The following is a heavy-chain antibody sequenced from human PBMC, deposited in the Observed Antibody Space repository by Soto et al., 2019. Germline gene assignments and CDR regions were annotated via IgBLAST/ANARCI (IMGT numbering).Heavy chain of an antibody. V-gene: IGHV1-69*01. CDR3: ARALYTTAGTVDYFYGMGV. CDR1: GGTFSDYA. J-gene: IGHJ6*02. CDR2: IIPVFRST. Sequence: QVQLVQSGAEVKKPGSSVKVSCKTSGGTFSDYALSWVRQAPGQGLEWMGGIIPVFRSTTYAQKFQGRVTITADESTSTAYLELSSLKSEGTAIYYCARALYTTAGTVDYFYGMGVWGQGTAVTVSS. D-gene: IGHD6-13*01.